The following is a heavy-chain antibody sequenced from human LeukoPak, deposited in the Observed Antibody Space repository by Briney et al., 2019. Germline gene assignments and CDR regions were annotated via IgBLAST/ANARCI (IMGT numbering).Heavy chain of an antibody. V-gene: IGHV3-7*01. CDR3: AREITIFGVVTRIYYYGMDV. D-gene: IGHD3-3*01. CDR2: IRQKGSEK. CDR1: GFTFSSFG. Sequence: GGSLSLSFAPPGFTFSSFGLSWVRRPPGKGLEGVATIRQKGSEKYYVDSVKGRFTISRDNAKNSLYLQMNSLRAEDTAVYYCAREITIFGVVTRIYYYGMDVWGQGTTVTVSS. J-gene: IGHJ6*02.